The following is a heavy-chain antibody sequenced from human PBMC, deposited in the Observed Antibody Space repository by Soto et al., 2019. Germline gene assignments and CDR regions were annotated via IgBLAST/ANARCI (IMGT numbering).Heavy chain of an antibody. CDR1: GFTFSSYS. CDR3: AKDSNKYSSSLRGRYFDY. D-gene: IGHD4-4*01. Sequence: AGGSLRLSCAASGFTFSSYSMNWVRQAPGKGLEWVSSISSSSSYIYYADSVKGRFTISRDNAKNSLYLQMNSLRAEDTAVYYCAKDSNKYSSSLRGRYFDYWGQGIGVTVSS. V-gene: IGHV3-21*01. CDR2: ISSSSSYI. J-gene: IGHJ4*02.